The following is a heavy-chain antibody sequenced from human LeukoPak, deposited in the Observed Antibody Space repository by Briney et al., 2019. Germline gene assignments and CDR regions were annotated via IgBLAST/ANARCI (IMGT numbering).Heavy chain of an antibody. CDR3: ATDLQRTYHYDSSGYYGAFDI. CDR2: IIPIFGTA. D-gene: IGHD3-22*01. V-gene: IGHV1-69*06. J-gene: IGHJ3*02. Sequence: ASVKVSCKASGYTFTSYDINWVRQAPGQGLEWMGGIIPIFGTANYAQKFQGRVTITADKSTSTAYMELSSLRSEDTAVYYCATDLQRTYHYDSSGYYGAFDIWGQGTMVTVSS. CDR1: GYTFTSYD.